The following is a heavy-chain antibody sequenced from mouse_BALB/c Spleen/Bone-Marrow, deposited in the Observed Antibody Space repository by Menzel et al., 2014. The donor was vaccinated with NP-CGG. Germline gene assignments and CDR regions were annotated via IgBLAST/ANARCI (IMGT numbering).Heavy chain of an antibody. J-gene: IGHJ3*01. V-gene: IGHV5-17*02. CDR3: AIRAY. Sequence: EVMLVESGGGLVLPGGSRKLSCAAFGFTFSSFGMHWVRQAPEKGLEWVAYISSGSSTIYYADTVKGRFTISRDNPKNTLFLQMTSLRSEDTAMYYCAIRAYWGQGTLVTVSA. D-gene: IGHD3-2*02. CDR2: ISSGSSTI. CDR1: GFTFSSFG.